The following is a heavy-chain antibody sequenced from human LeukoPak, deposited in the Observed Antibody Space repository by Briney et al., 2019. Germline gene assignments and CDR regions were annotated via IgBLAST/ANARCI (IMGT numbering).Heavy chain of an antibody. CDR2: IYYSGST. CDR3: AREGWHDCGDYALTYYYGMDV. D-gene: IGHD4-17*01. J-gene: IGHJ6*02. Sequence: SETLSLTCTVSGGSISSGDYYWSWIRQPPGKGLEWIGYIYYSGSTYYNPSLKSRVTISVDTSKNQFSLKLSSVTAADTAVYYCAREGWHDCGDYALTYYYGMDVWGQGTTVTVSS. CDR1: GGSISSGDYY. V-gene: IGHV4-30-4*01.